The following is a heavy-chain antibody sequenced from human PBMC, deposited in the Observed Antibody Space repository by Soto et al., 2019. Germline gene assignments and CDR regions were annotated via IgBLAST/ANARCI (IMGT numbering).Heavy chain of an antibody. D-gene: IGHD6-19*01. CDR3: AHMRWGGPIGGWHNYDLEY. Sequence: QITLKESGPTLVKPTQTLTLTCSFSGFSLSISEVGVAWIRQPQGNALECLALIYWDDNKHYSPSRKGRATITKDTSKNQVGLTMTNMDPVDTATYYCAHMRWGGPIGGWHNYDLEYWCQGTQVSVPS. J-gene: IGHJ4*02. CDR1: GFSLSISEVG. V-gene: IGHV2-5*02. CDR2: IYWDDNK.